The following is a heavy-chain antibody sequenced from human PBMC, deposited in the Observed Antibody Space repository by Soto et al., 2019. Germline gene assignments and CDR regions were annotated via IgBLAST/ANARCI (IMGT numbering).Heavy chain of an antibody. CDR1: GFTFSSYG. V-gene: IGHV3-33*01. J-gene: IGHJ6*02. D-gene: IGHD3-10*01. Sequence: GGSLRLSCAASGFTFSSYGMHWVRQAPGKGLEWVADIWYDGSNKYYADSVKGRFTISRDNSKNTLYLQMNSLRAEDTAVYYCATTYGQSYYYYVMDMWGQGTTVTVSS. CDR2: IWYDGSNK. CDR3: ATTYGQSYYYYVMDM.